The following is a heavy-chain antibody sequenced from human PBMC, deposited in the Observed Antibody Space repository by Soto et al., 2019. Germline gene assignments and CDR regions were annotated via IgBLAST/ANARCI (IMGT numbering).Heavy chain of an antibody. V-gene: IGHV3-11*06. CDR2: ISSSSSYT. CDR3: ARDQPPRYCSSTSCYFYYYGMDV. CDR1: GFTFSDYY. Sequence: PGGSLRLSCAASGFTFSDYYMSWIRQAPGKGLEWVSYISSSSSYTNYADSVKGRLTISRDNAKNSLYLQMNSLRAEDTAVYYCARDQPPRYCSSTSCYFYYYGMDVWGQGTTVTAP. D-gene: IGHD2-2*01. J-gene: IGHJ6*02.